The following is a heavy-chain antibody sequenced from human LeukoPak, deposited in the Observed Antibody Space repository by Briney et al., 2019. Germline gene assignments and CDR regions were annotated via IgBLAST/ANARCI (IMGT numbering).Heavy chain of an antibody. CDR1: GYSFTTYW. CDR2: IYPGDSDT. Sequence: GESLKISCKGSGYSFTTYWIGWVRRMPGKGLEWMGIIYPGDSDTRYSPSFQGLVTISADKSLSTAYLQWSSLKASDSATYFCTRRMDVRPHFDLWGRGTLVTVSS. CDR3: TRRMDVRPHFDL. J-gene: IGHJ2*01. D-gene: IGHD1-1*01. V-gene: IGHV5-51*01.